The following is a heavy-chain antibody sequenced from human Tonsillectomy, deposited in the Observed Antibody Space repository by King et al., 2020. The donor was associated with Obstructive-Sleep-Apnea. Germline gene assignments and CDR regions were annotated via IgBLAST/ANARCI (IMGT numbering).Heavy chain of an antibody. V-gene: IGHV3-7*01. CDR3: TRDYASTGAAGYYGIDY. D-gene: IGHD3-22*01. CDR2: IRQDGGDK. CDR1: GFTFDSYW. J-gene: IGHJ4*02. Sequence: VQLVESGGGLVQPGGSLRLSCAASGFTFDSYWMSWVRQAPGEGLEWVANIRQDGGDKKYVGSVKGRFTISRHNSKNSLYLQMDSLRVEDTAVYYCTRDYASTGAAGYYGIDYWGQGTLVTVSS.